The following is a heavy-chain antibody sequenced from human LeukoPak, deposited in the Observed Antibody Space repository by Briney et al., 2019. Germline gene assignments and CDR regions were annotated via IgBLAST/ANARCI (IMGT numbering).Heavy chain of an antibody. CDR3: TRAADFWTYMDV. Sequence: PGGSLRLSRTASGSTFGDYAMSWVRQAPGKGPEWVGFIRSKAYGGTTEYAASVKGRFTISRDDSRSIAYLQMNSLKTEDTAVYYCTRAADFWTYMDVWGKGTTVTVSS. CDR2: IRSKAYGGTT. V-gene: IGHV3-49*04. J-gene: IGHJ6*03. CDR1: GSTFGDYA. D-gene: IGHD3/OR15-3a*01.